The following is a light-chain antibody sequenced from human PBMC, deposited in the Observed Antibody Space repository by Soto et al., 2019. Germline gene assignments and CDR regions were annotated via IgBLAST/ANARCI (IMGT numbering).Light chain of an antibody. Sequence: QSVLTQPPSASGSPGQSVTISCTGTSSDITASSYVSWYQHHPGKAPKLIIYGVTKRPSGVPSRFSGSKSGSTATLTVSGLQADDEADYYCRSYTGSNHVLFGGGTKLTVL. CDR3: RSYTGSNHVL. V-gene: IGLV2-8*01. J-gene: IGLJ2*01. CDR2: GVT. CDR1: SSDITASSY.